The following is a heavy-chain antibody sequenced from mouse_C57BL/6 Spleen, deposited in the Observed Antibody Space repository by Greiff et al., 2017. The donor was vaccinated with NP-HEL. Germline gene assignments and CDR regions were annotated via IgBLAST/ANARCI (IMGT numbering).Heavy chain of an antibody. CDR3: ARDLPGDYAMDY. CDR1: GYTFTSYW. Sequence: QVQLKQPGAELVRPGTSVKLSCKASGYTFTSYWMHWVKQRPGQGLEWIGVIDPSDSYTNYNQKFKGKATLTVDTSSSTAYMQLSSLTSEDAAVYYCARDLPGDYAMDYWGQGTSVTVSS. J-gene: IGHJ4*01. CDR2: IDPSDSYT. V-gene: IGHV1-59*01.